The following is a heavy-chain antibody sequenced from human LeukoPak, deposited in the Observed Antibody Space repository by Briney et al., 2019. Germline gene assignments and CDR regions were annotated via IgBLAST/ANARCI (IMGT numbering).Heavy chain of an antibody. V-gene: IGHV3-13*01. CDR2: IGTAGDT. CDR1: GFTFSSYD. Sequence: GGSLRLSCAASGFTFSSYDMHWVRHAPGKGLEWVSAIGTAGDTYYPGSVKGRFTISRENAKNSLYLQMNSLRAGDTAVYYCARGSGWYNGMDVWGQGTTVTVSS. CDR3: ARGSGWYNGMDV. D-gene: IGHD6-19*01. J-gene: IGHJ6*02.